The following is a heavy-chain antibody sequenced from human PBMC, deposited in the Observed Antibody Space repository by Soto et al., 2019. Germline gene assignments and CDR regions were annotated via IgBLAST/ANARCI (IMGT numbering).Heavy chain of an antibody. J-gene: IGHJ4*02. V-gene: IGHV3-23*01. CDR3: AKINGVVGAWAHFDY. D-gene: IGHD1-26*01. Sequence: PGGSLRLSCAASGFTFSSYAMSWVRQAPGKGLEWVSAISGSGGSTYYADSVKGRFTISRDNSKNTLYLQMNSLRAEDTAVYYCAKINGVVGAWAHFDYWGQGTLVTSPQ. CDR2: ISGSGGST. CDR1: GFTFSSYA.